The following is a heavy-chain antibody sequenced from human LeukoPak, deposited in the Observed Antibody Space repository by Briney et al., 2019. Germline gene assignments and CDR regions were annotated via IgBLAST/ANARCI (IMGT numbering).Heavy chain of an antibody. V-gene: IGHV3-23*01. Sequence: PGGSLRLSCAASGFTFSSYAMNWVRQAPGKGLEWVSTISGSGGSKHYADSVEGRFTISRDNSKSTVYLQMNSLRAEDTAIYYCAKLTSASGAYGVDVWGQGTTVTVSS. CDR1: GFTFSSYA. CDR3: AKLTSASGAYGVDV. CDR2: ISGSGGSK. J-gene: IGHJ6*02. D-gene: IGHD3-10*01.